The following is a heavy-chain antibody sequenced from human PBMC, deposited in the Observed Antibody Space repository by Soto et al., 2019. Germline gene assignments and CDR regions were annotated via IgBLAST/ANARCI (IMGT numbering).Heavy chain of an antibody. V-gene: IGHV3-23*01. CDR1: GFTFSSYA. CDR2: ISGSGGST. CDR3: AKDPYYYDSSGYYPYYYYYGMDV. J-gene: IGHJ6*02. Sequence: GGSLRLSCAASGFTFSSYAMSWVRQAPGKGLEWVSAISGSGGSTYYADSVKGRFTISRDNSKNTLYLQMNSLRAEDTAVYYCAKDPYYYDSSGYYPYYYYYGMDVWGQGATVTVSS. D-gene: IGHD3-22*01.